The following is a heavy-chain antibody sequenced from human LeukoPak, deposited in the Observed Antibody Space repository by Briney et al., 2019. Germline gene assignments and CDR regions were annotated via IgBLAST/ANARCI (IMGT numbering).Heavy chain of an antibody. V-gene: IGHV1-2*02. Sequence: ASVKVSCKASGYTFTDYYIHWVRQAPGQGLEWMGWINPNSGGTDYAQKFQGRVTMTRDTSISTAYMELSRLRSDDMAVYYCASDHDYGDHSWVYYFDYWGQGSLVTVSS. CDR3: ASDHDYGDHSWVYYFDY. J-gene: IGHJ4*02. CDR1: GYTFTDYY. D-gene: IGHD4-17*01. CDR2: INPNSGGT.